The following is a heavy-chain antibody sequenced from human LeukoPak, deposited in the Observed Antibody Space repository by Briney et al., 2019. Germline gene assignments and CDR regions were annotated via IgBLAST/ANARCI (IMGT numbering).Heavy chain of an antibody. CDR2: IYYSGST. J-gene: IGHJ4*02. CDR3: ELNYYDSSGYYEFDY. V-gene: IGHV4-39*01. D-gene: IGHD3-22*01. Sequence: SETLSLTCTVSGGSIISSSYYWGWIRQPPGKGLEWIGSIYYSGSTYYNPSLKSRVTISVDTSKNQFSLKLSSVTAADTAVYYSELNYYDSSGYYEFDYWGQGTLVTVSS. CDR1: GGSIISSSYY.